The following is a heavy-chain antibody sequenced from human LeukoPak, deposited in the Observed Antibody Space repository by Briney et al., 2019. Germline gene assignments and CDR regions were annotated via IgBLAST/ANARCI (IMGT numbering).Heavy chain of an antibody. D-gene: IGHD5-24*01. J-gene: IGHJ3*02. CDR1: GFTFGDYA. V-gene: IGHV3-49*04. CDR3: TPSRGDGYNSFDI. Sequence: PGRSLRLSCTASGFTFGDYAMSWVRQAPGKGLEWVGFIRSKPYGGTTEYAASVKGRFTLSRGDSETIAYLQMNSLKTDDTAVYYCTPSRGDGYNSFDIWGQGTMVTVSS. CDR2: IRSKPYGGTT.